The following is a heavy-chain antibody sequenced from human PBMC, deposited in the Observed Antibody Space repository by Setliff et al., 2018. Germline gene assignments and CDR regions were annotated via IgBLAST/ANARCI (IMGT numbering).Heavy chain of an antibody. Sequence: SVKVSCKASGGTFSSYDISWVRQAPGQGLEWMGRIIPIFGTASYAQKFQGRVTITADKSTSTAYMELSRLRSGDTAVYYCAISTIFGVVSPTPDAFDVWGQGTMVTVSS. J-gene: IGHJ3*01. CDR3: AISTIFGVVSPTPDAFDV. D-gene: IGHD3-3*01. V-gene: IGHV1-69*06. CDR2: IIPIFGTA. CDR1: GGTFSSYD.